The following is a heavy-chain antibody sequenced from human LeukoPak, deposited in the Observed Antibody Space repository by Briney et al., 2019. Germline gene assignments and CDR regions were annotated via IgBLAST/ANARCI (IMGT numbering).Heavy chain of an antibody. CDR3: TTLGRTFLVVYATYYYYMDV. CDR1: GFTFSSAW. CDR2: IKSKTDGGTT. J-gene: IGHJ6*03. Sequence: AGGSLRLSCVASGFTFSSAWMTWVRQAPGKGLEWVGRIKSKTDGGTTDYAAPVKGRFTISRDDSKNTLYLQMNSLKTEDTAVYYCTTLGRTFLVVYATYYYYMDVWGKGTTVTVSS. V-gene: IGHV3-15*01. D-gene: IGHD2-8*02.